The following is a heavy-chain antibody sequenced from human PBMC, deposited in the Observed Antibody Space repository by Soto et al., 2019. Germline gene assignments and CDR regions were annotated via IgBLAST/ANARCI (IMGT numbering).Heavy chain of an antibody. CDR2: IIPVFGTT. J-gene: IGHJ4*02. D-gene: IGHD4-17*01. CDR1: GGTLNSYT. Sequence: QVQLVQSGAEVKKPGSSVRVSCKASGGTLNSYTISWVRQAPGQGLEWMGGIIPVFGTTDYAQKFQGRVTITPDQSTGTAYLALFSLRSEYTAISYCSISNSYGRGDFWGQGTLVTVSS. CDR3: SISNSYGRGDF. V-gene: IGHV1-69*01.